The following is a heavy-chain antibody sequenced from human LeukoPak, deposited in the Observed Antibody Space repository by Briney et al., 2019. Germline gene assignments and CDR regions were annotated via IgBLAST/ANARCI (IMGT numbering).Heavy chain of an antibody. Sequence: TGGSLRLSCAASGFTFSSYGMHWVRQAPGKGLEWVAFIRNDGSKTYYGDSVKGRFTISRDNSKNTVYLQVSDLRVADTALYYCAKDSVRFTGDLYYFNYWGQGTLVTVSS. CDR3: AKDSVRFTGDLYYFNY. D-gene: IGHD7-27*01. V-gene: IGHV3-30*02. CDR2: IRNDGSKT. CDR1: GFTFSSYG. J-gene: IGHJ4*02.